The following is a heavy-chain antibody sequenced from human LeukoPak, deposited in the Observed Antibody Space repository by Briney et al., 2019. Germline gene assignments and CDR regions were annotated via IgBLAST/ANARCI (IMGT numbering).Heavy chain of an antibody. J-gene: IGHJ4*02. Sequence: GGTLRLSCAASGFTFSSYGMSWVRQAPGKGLEWVSAISGSGGSTYYADSVKGRFTISRDNSKNTLYLQMNSLRAEDTAVYYCAKEPLVRGSPYSDYWGQGTLVTVSS. CDR1: GFTFSSYG. CDR2: ISGSGGST. CDR3: AKEPLVRGSPYSDY. D-gene: IGHD3-10*01. V-gene: IGHV3-23*01.